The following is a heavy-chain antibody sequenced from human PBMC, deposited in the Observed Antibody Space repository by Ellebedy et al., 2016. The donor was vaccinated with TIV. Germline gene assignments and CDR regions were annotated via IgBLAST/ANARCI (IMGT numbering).Heavy chain of an antibody. Sequence: ASVKVSXXASGSSLPNYGITWVGQAPGQGLEWVGWVSGYNGDTNYAQKLQGRVTMTTDTSTSTAYMELRSLRSDDTAVYYCARAPSSGHSPFWYWGQGTLVTVSS. V-gene: IGHV1-18*04. CDR2: VSGYNGDT. CDR1: GSSLPNYG. CDR3: ARAPSSGHSPFWY. J-gene: IGHJ4*02. D-gene: IGHD3-3*01.